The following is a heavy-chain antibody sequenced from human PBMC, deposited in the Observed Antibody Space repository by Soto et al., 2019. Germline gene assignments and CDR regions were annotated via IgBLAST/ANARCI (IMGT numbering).Heavy chain of an antibody. CDR1: GFTFSSYS. D-gene: IGHD3-10*01. CDR3: ARDPGVRGGGWFDP. Sequence: EVQLVESGGGLVKPGGSLRLSCAASGFTFSSYSMNWVRQAPGKGLEWVSSISSSSSYIYYADSVKGRFTISRDNAKNSLDLQMSSLRAEDTAVYYCARDPGVRGGGWFDPWGQGTLVTVSS. CDR2: ISSSSSYI. V-gene: IGHV3-21*01. J-gene: IGHJ5*02.